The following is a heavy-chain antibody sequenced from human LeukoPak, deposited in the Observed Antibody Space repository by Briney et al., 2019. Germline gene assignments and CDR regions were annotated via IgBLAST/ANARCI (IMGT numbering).Heavy chain of an antibody. V-gene: IGHV1-3*01. CDR1: GGTFSSYA. CDR3: ARVLYDSSGYYYDFGY. D-gene: IGHD3-22*01. J-gene: IGHJ4*02. CDR2: INAGNGNT. Sequence: ASVKVSCTASGGTFSSYAISWVRQAPGQRLEWMGWINAGNGNTKYSQKFQGRVTITRDTSASTAYMELSSLRSEDTAVYYCARVLYDSSGYYYDFGYWGQGTLVTVSS.